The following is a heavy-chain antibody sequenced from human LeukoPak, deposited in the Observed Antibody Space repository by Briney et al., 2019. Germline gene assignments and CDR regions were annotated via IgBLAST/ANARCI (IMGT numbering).Heavy chain of an antibody. Sequence: ASETLSLTCTVSSGSISSGTFYGAWIRQPPGKGLEWLGSVYYSGTTYNNPSLKSRVTISVATSRNQFSLKLSSVTAADTAVYYCARQSWGVINPFDYWGQGTLVTVSS. D-gene: IGHD3-16*02. CDR1: SGSISSGTFY. J-gene: IGHJ4*02. CDR2: VYYSGTT. CDR3: ARQSWGVINPFDY. V-gene: IGHV4-39*07.